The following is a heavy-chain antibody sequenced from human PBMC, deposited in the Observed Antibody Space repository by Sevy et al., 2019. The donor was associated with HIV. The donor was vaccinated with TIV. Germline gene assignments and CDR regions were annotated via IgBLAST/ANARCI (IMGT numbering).Heavy chain of an antibody. Sequence: ASVKVSCKASGYTFTTYYIHWVRQAPGQGLEWMGLIDPSGSTRYAQKFQGRVSMTGDTSTTTLYMELSSLTSADTAVYYCARDRDLSGSYLEYYYYAMDVCGQGTTVTVSS. J-gene: IGHJ6*02. D-gene: IGHD1-26*01. CDR1: GYTFTTYY. CDR3: ARDRDLSGSYLEYYYYAMDV. V-gene: IGHV1-46*01. CDR2: IDPSGST.